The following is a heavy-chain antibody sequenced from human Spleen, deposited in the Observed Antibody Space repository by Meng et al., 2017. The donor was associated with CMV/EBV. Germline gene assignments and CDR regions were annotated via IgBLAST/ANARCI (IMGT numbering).Heavy chain of an antibody. CDR1: GFTFSGYA. CDR2: ISSSSTYI. V-gene: IGHV3-21*01. D-gene: IGHD1-26*01. J-gene: IGHJ6*02. CDR3: AKIGSFTYYYYGMDV. Sequence: GSLRLSCAASGFTFSGYAMSWVRQAPGKGLEWVSSISSSSTYIYYADSVKGRFTISRDNAKNSLYLQMNSLRAEDTAVYYCAKIGSFTYYYYGMDVWGQGTTVTVSS.